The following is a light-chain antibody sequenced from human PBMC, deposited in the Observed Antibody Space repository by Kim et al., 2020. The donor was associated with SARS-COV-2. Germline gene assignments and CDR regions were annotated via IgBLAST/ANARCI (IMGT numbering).Light chain of an antibody. J-gene: IGLJ2*01. CDR3: SSYAITNTLV. CDR2: EIN. Sequence: GQSITISCTGTSNDIGIYKFVSWYQQNPGKAPRLIIYEINSRPAGVSNRFSGSKSGNTASLTISGLQGEDEGDYFCSSYAITNTLVFGGGTQLTVL. CDR1: SNDIGIYKF. V-gene: IGLV2-14*03.